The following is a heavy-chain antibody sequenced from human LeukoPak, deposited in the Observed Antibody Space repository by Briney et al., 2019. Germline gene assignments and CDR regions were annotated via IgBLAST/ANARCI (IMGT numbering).Heavy chain of an antibody. V-gene: IGHV1-3*01. Sequence: ASVTVSCKASGYTFTSYAMHWVRQAPGQRLEWMGWINAGNGNTKYSQKFQGRVTITRDTSASTAYMELSSLRSEDTAVYYCARVPGYSYGTLFDYWGQGTLVTVSS. CDR3: ARVPGYSYGTLFDY. CDR1: GYTFTSYA. J-gene: IGHJ4*02. D-gene: IGHD5-18*01. CDR2: INAGNGNT.